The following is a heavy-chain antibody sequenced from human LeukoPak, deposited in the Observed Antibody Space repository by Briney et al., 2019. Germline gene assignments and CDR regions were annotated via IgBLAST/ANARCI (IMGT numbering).Heavy chain of an antibody. J-gene: IGHJ5*02. CDR2: IIPIFGTA. D-gene: IGHD3-10*01. CDR1: GGTFSSYA. V-gene: IGHV1-69*13. Sequence: GASVKVSCKASGGTFSSYAISCVRQAPGQGLEWMGGIIPIFGTANYAQKFQGRVTITADESTSTAYMELSSLRSEDTAVNYCAGMVVRGVIYPSKWFDPWGQGTLVTVSS. CDR3: AGMVVRGVIYPSKWFDP.